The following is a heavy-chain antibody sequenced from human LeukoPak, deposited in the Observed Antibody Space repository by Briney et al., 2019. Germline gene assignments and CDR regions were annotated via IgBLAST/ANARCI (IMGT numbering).Heavy chain of an antibody. D-gene: IGHD1-26*01. Sequence: SETLSLTCTVSGGSISSGGYYWSWIRQHPGKGLEWIGYIYYSGSTYYNPSLKSRVTISVDTSKNQFSLKLSSMTAADTAVYYCARVGGGGGQFHGYFDLWGRGTLVTVSS. CDR3: ARVGGGGGQFHGYFDL. V-gene: IGHV4-31*03. CDR1: GGSISSGGYY. J-gene: IGHJ2*01. CDR2: IYYSGST.